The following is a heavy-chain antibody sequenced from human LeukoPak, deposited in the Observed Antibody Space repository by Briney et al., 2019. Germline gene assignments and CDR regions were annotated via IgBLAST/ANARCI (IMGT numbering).Heavy chain of an antibody. CDR2: IYAGDSDT. V-gene: IGHV5-51*03. Sequence: GESLKLSCKGSGYSFTSYWIGGGPDMPGKGLEWMGLIYAGDSDTIYSPSFQGQVTISADKSISTAYLQWSSLKASDTAMYYCARRVDTASHFDYWGQGTLVTVSS. CDR1: GYSFTSYW. D-gene: IGHD5-18*01. CDR3: ARRVDTASHFDY. J-gene: IGHJ4*02.